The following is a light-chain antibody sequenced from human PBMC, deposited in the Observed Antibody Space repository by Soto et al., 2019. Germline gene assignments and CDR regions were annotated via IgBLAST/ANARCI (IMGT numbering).Light chain of an antibody. CDR1: QGIRND. Sequence: AAGDRVTITCRASQGIRNDLGWYQQKPGKAPKLLIYDASTLHSGVPSRFSGSGSGTDFTLTISSLQPEDFASYYCLQDYTYPWTFGQGTKVEIK. CDR3: LQDYTYPWT. J-gene: IGKJ1*01. CDR2: DAS. V-gene: IGKV1-6*02.